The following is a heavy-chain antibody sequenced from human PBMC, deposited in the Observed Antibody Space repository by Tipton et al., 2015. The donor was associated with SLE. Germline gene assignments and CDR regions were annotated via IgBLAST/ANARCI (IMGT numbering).Heavy chain of an antibody. V-gene: IGHV4-39*01. CDR1: GGSISSSSYY. D-gene: IGHD1-26*01. CDR2: IYYSGST. J-gene: IGHJ4*02. Sequence: TLSLTCTVSGGSISSSSYYWGWIRQPPGKGLEWLGTIYYSGSTYYNPSLKSRVTIPVDTSKNQFSLKLNSVTAADTAVYYCARMGWDPGPGFYWGQGTLVTVSS. CDR3: ARMGWDPGPGFY.